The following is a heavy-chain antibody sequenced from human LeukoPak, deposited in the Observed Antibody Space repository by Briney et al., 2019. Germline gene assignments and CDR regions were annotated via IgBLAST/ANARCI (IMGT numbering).Heavy chain of an antibody. CDR1: GGSISSGDYY. V-gene: IGHV4-30-4*01. CDR2: IYYSGST. Sequence: PSETLSPTCTVSGGSISSGDYYWTWIRQPPGKGLEWIGYIYYSGSTYYNPSLKSRLTISLDTSKNQFSLRLSSVTAADTAVYYCARYYCSAANCPGIDYWGQGTLVTVSS. CDR3: ARYYCSAANCPGIDY. D-gene: IGHD2-15*01. J-gene: IGHJ4*02.